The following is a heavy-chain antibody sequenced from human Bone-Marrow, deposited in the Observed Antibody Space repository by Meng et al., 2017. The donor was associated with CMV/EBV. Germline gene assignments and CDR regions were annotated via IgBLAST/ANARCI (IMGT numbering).Heavy chain of an antibody. Sequence: ETLSLTCVASGFTFSSYPMHWVRQAPGKGLEWVANIKQDGSEKYYVDSVKGRFTISRDNAKNSLYLQMNSLRAEDTAVYYCARVSSSWYYYYGMDVWGQGTTVTVSS. J-gene: IGHJ6*02. V-gene: IGHV3-7*01. D-gene: IGHD6-13*01. CDR1: GFTFSSYP. CDR2: IKQDGSEK. CDR3: ARVSSSWYYYYGMDV.